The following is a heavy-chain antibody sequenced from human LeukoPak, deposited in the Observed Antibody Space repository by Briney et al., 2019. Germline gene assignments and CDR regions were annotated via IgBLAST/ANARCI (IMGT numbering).Heavy chain of an antibody. CDR2: INPNSGGT. J-gene: IGHJ4*02. CDR1: GYTFTGYY. V-gene: IGHV1-2*02. CDR3: ARPREWLLILDY. Sequence: ASVKVSCKASGYTFTGYYMHCVRQAPGQGLEWMGWINPNSGGTNYAQKFQGRVTMTRDTSISTAYMELSRLRSDDTAVYYCARPREWLLILDYWGQGTLVTVSS. D-gene: IGHD3-3*01.